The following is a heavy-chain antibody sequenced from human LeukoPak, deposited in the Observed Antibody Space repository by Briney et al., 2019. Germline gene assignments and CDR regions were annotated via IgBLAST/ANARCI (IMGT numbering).Heavy chain of an antibody. CDR2: IYYSGST. D-gene: IGHD6-13*01. J-gene: IGHJ4*02. CDR1: GGSISSYY. V-gene: IGHV4-59*12. CDR3: AREEYSSDWYGHDS. Sequence: SETLSLTCTVSGGSISSYYWSWIRQPPGKGLEWVGYIYYSGSTNYNPSLKSRVTLSVDTSKSQFSLRLTSVTAADTAFYYCAREEYSSDWYGHDSWSQGTLVTVSS.